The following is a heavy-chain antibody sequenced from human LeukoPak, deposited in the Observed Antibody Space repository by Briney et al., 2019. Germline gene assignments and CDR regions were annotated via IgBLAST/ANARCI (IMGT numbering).Heavy chain of an antibody. CDR2: INQDESKK. Sequence: GGSPRLSCAASGFSFSNDWMCWVRQAPEKGLEWVANINQDESKKYYVDSVKGRFTISRDNAKNSLYLQMSSLRAEDTAVYYCARDHAYRTDYWGQGTLVTVSS. V-gene: IGHV3-7*01. J-gene: IGHJ4*02. D-gene: IGHD2-2*01. CDR1: GFSFSNDW. CDR3: ARDHAYRTDY.